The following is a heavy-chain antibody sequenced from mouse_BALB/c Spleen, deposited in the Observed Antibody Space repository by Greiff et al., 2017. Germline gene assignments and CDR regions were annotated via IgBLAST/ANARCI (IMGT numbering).Heavy chain of an antibody. J-gene: IGHJ3*01. D-gene: IGHD4-1*02. V-gene: IGHV2-6-7*01. CDR2: IWGDGST. Sequence: VKLMESGPGLVAPSQSLSITCTASGFSFTGYGVNWVRQPPGKGLEWLGMIWGDGSTDYNSALISRLSISKDNSKSQVFLKMNSRQTDDTARYYCARDWEATDAWLAYWGQGTLVTVSA. CDR1: GFSFTGYG. CDR3: ARDWEATDAWLAY.